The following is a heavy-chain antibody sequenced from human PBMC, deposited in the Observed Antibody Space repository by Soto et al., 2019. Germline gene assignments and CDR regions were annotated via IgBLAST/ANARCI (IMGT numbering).Heavy chain of an antibody. CDR2: ISYDGSNK. D-gene: IGHD3-22*01. CDR1: GFTFSSYG. J-gene: IGHJ5*02. CDR3: AKDNYYDSSGQSAWFDP. Sequence: GGSLRLSCAASGFTFSSYGMHWVRQAPGKGLEWVAVISYDGSNKYYADSVKSRFTISRDNSKNTLYLQMNSLRAEDTAVYYCAKDNYYDSSGQSAWFDPWGQGT. V-gene: IGHV3-30*18.